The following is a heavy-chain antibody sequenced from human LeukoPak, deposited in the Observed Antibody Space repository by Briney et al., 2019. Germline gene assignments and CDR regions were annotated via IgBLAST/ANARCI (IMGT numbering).Heavy chain of an antibody. CDR1: GFSFSTYS. D-gene: IGHD3-10*02. Sequence: GGSLRLSCVGSGFSFSTYSMNWVRQAPGKGLEWVSYISSSGSTIYYADSVKGRFTISRDNAKNSLYLQMNSLRAEDTAVYYCAELGITMIGGVWGKGTTVTISS. V-gene: IGHV3-48*04. J-gene: IGHJ6*04. CDR3: AELGITMIGGV. CDR2: ISSSGSTI.